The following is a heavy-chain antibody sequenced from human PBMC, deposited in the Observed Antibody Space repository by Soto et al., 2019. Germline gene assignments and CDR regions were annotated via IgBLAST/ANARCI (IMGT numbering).Heavy chain of an antibody. CDR2: INHSGST. V-gene: IGHV4-34*01. CDR3: ARAKGYCSGGSCYLYYFDY. CDR1: GGSFSGYY. J-gene: IGHJ4*02. D-gene: IGHD2-15*01. Sequence: SETLSLTCAVYGGSFSGYYWSWIRQPPGKGLEWIGEINHSGSTNYNPSLKSRVTISVDTSKNQFSLKLSSVTAADTAVYYCARAKGYCSGGSCYLYYFDYWGQGTLVT.